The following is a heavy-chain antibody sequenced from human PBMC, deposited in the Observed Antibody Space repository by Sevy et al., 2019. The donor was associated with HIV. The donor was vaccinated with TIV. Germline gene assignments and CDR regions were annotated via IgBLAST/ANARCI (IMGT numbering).Heavy chain of an antibody. CDR1: GYAFTGLY. Sequence: ASVKVSCKTFGYAFTGLYIHWVRQAPGQGLEWMGRINPISGGKDVSHKFQGRVTMNRDRSISKADMHVNSLRSDDTAVYYCARAPTDFWTGGMDVWGQGTVVTVSS. CDR2: INPISGGK. V-gene: IGHV1-2*06. J-gene: IGHJ6*02. D-gene: IGHD3-3*01. CDR3: ARAPTDFWTGGMDV.